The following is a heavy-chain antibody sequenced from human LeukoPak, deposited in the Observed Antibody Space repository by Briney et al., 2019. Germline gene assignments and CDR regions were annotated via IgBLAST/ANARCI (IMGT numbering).Heavy chain of an antibody. J-gene: IGHJ4*02. Sequence: PSETLSLTCAVYGGSFSGYYWSWIRQPPGNGLEWIGEINHSGSTNYNPSLKSRVTISVDTSKNQFSLKLSSVTAADTAVYYRARVGEYCSSTSCYYVDYWGQGTLVTVSS. CDR2: INHSGST. CDR3: ARVGEYCSSTSCYYVDY. V-gene: IGHV4-34*01. CDR1: GGSFSGYY. D-gene: IGHD2-2*01.